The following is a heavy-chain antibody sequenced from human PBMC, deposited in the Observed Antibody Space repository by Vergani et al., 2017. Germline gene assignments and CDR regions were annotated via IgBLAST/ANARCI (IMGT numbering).Heavy chain of an antibody. D-gene: IGHD3-22*01. CDR2: ISGSGGST. J-gene: IGHJ4*02. CDR1: GFTFSSYA. V-gene: IGHV3-23*01. CDR3: AKAYDSSGYYYVYDFDY. Sequence: EVQLLESGGGLVQPGGSLRLSCAASGFTFSSYAMSWVRQAPGKGLEWVSAISGSGGSTYYADSVKGRFTSSRDKSKNTLYLQMNSLRAEDTAVYYCAKAYDSSGYYYVYDFDYWGQGTLVTVSS.